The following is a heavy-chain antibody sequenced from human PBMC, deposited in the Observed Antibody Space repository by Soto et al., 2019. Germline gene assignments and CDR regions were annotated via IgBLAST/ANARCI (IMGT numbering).Heavy chain of an antibody. V-gene: IGHV5-51*01. CDR1: GYSFTSYL. J-gene: IGHJ6*04. CDR2: IYPDDSET. CDR3: GRGSGSYYRYYYGMDV. D-gene: IGHD1-26*01. Sequence: VEALKISCKGSGYSFTSYLSGWVRPVTGKGLGWGGIIYPDDSETIYSPSFQGEFTISADKSISTAYLQGISLKASDTAIYYRGRGSGSYYRYYYGMDVWGKGSTVTVSS.